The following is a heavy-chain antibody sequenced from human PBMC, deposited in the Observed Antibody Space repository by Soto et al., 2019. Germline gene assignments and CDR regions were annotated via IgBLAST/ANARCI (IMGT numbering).Heavy chain of an antibody. CDR2: MNPNSGNT. CDR3: ARGPYYYGSGSYGPDIGWFDP. Sequence: GASVKVSCKASGYTFTSCDINWVRQATGQGLEWMGWMNPNSGNTGYAQKFQGRVTMTRNTSISTAYMELSSLRSEDTAVYYCARGPYYYGSGSYGPDIGWFDPWGQGTLVTVSS. CDR1: GYTFTSCD. J-gene: IGHJ5*02. V-gene: IGHV1-8*01. D-gene: IGHD3-10*01.